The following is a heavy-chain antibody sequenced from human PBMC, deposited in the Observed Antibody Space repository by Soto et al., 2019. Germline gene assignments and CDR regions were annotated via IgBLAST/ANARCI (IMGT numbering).Heavy chain of an antibody. CDR2: INPTSGGA. CDR3: ARDXEYDFWSGPVPRGDTDV. CDR1: GYTFTGYY. Sequence: ASVKVSCKASGYTFTGYYIHWVRRAPGQGLEWMGWINPTSGGANYALKFQGRVTMTRDTSINTTYMELSSLTSDDTAVYYCARDXEYDFWSGPVPRGDTDVWGPGTTVTVSS. V-gene: IGHV1-2*02. D-gene: IGHD3-3*01. J-gene: IGHJ6*02.